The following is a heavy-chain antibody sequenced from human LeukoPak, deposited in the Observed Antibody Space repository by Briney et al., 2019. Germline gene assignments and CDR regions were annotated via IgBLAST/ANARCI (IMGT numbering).Heavy chain of an antibody. V-gene: IGHV4-30-4*07. D-gene: IGHD2-2*01. CDR1: GGSFSSGGYS. J-gene: IGHJ3*02. Sequence: SETLSLTCAVSGGSFSSGGYSWSWIRQPPGKGLEWIGYIYYSGNTFYNPSLKSRVTISVDTSKNQFSLKLSSVTAADTAVYYCARLGGYCSSTSCLNDAFDIWGQGTMVTVSS. CDR3: ARLGGYCSSTSCLNDAFDI. CDR2: IYYSGNT.